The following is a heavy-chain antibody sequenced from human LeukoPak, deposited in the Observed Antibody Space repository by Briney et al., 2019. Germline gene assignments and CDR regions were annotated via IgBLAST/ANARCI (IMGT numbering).Heavy chain of an antibody. CDR3: ARKSGESYHYYYALDV. CDR1: GFKSSIAA. J-gene: IGHJ6*02. CDR2: VGGSDETQ. D-gene: IGHD3-10*01. Sequence: HAGGSLRLSCGAFGFKSSIAAMSWVRQAPAEGVEWVSVVGGSDETQNYAESVKGQFNISSDRSKTTVFLKMNRLRVEDTGVYYCARKSGESYHYYYALDVWGQGTTVTVSS. V-gene: IGHV3-23*01.